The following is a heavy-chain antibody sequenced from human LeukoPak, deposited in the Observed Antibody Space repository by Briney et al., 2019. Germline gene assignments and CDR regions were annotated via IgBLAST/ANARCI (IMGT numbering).Heavy chain of an antibody. Sequence: GGSLRLSCAASGFTFDDYGMSWVRQAPGKGLEWVSGINWNGRSTGYADSVKGRFTISRDNAKNSLYLQMNSLRAEDTAVYYCAREGEYYDILTGYSDGFDYWGQGTLVTVSS. J-gene: IGHJ4*02. CDR2: INWNGRST. CDR3: AREGEYYDILTGYSDGFDY. CDR1: GFTFDDYG. V-gene: IGHV3-20*04. D-gene: IGHD3-9*01.